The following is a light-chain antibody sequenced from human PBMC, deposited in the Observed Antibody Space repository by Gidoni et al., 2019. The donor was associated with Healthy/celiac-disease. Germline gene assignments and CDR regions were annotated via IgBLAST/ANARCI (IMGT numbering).Light chain of an antibody. CDR1: SSNIGNNA. J-gene: IGLJ2*01. CDR3: AAWDDSLNGVV. Sequence: QSVLTQPPSVSEAPRQRVTISCSGSSSNIGNNAVNWYQQLPGKAPKLLIYYDDLLPSGVSDRFSGSKSGTSASLAISGIQSEDEADYYGAAWDDSLNGVVFGGGTKLTVL. V-gene: IGLV1-36*01. CDR2: YDD.